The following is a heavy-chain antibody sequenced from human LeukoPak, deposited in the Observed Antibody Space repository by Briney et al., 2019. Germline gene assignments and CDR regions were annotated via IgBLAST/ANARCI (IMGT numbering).Heavy chain of an antibody. J-gene: IGHJ1*01. Sequence: SGGSLRLSCAASRFIFSSYGMHWVRQAPGKGLEWVAVISYDGSNKYYADSVKGRFTISRDNSKNTLYVQMNSLRAEDTAVYYCAKDRGSGSGWTVYFQHWGQGTLVTVSS. CDR3: AKDRGSGSGWTVYFQH. V-gene: IGHV3-30*18. D-gene: IGHD6-19*01. CDR2: ISYDGSNK. CDR1: RFIFSSYG.